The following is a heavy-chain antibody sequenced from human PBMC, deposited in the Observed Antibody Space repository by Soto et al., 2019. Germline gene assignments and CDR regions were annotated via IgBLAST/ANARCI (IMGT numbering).Heavy chain of an antibody. CDR3: AKSGTRGYSGYVDY. Sequence: GGSLRLSCAASGFTVSSNYMSWVRQAPGKGLEWVSVIYSGGSTYYADSVKGRFTIFRDNSKNTLYLQMNSLRAEDTAVYYCAKSGTRGYSGYVDYWGQGTLVTVSS. V-gene: IGHV3-53*01. CDR2: IYSGGST. J-gene: IGHJ4*02. D-gene: IGHD5-12*01. CDR1: GFTVSSNY.